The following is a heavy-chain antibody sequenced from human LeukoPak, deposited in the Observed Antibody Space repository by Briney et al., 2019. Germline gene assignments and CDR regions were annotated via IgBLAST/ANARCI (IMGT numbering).Heavy chain of an antibody. V-gene: IGHV3-33*06. CDR2: IWYDGSNK. J-gene: IGHJ4*02. Sequence: GGSLRLSCAASGFTFSSYGMHWVRQAPGKGLEWVAVIWYDGSNKYYADSVKGRFTISRDNSKNTLYLQMNSLRAEDTAVYYCAEEAVAGYYFDYWGQGTLVTVSS. CDR3: AEEAVAGYYFDY. CDR1: GFTFSSYG. D-gene: IGHD6-19*01.